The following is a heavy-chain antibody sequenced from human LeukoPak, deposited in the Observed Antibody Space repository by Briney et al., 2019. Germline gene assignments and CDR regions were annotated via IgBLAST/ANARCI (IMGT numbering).Heavy chain of an antibody. V-gene: IGHV3-7*03. Sequence: GGSLRLSCAASGFTFSSYSMNWVRQAPGKGLEWVANIKQDGSEKYYVGSVKGRFTISRDNAKNSLYLQMNSLRAEDTAVYYCARDDPYGDYVGYFDYWGQGTLVTVSS. CDR2: IKQDGSEK. CDR1: GFTFSSYS. CDR3: ARDDPYGDYVGYFDY. J-gene: IGHJ4*02. D-gene: IGHD4-17*01.